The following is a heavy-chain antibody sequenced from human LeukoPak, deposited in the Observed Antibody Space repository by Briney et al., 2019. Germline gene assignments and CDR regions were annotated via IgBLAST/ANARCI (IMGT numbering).Heavy chain of an antibody. D-gene: IGHD1-26*01. CDR2: IYYSGST. V-gene: IGHV4-59*08. CDR3: ARHGSGSYLGYFDY. Sequence: PSETLSLTCTVSGGAINSYYWSWIRQPPGKGLESIGYIYYSGSTNYNPSLKSRVTISVDTSKNQFSLKLSSVTAADTAVYYCARHGSGSYLGYFDYWGQGTLVTVSS. J-gene: IGHJ4*02. CDR1: GGAINSYY.